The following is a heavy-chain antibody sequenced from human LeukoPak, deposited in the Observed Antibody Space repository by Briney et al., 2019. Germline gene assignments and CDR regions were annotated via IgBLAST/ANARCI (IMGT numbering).Heavy chain of an antibody. V-gene: IGHV3-23*01. D-gene: IGHD4-11*01. CDR3: AKDYSNYPDWYFDL. Sequence: GGSLRLSCAASGFTFSSYAMSWVRQAPGKGLEWVSAISGSGGSTHYADSVKGRFTISRDNSKNTLYLQMNSLRAEDTAIYYCAKDYSNYPDWYFDLWGHGTLVTVSS. CDR1: GFTFSSYA. J-gene: IGHJ2*01. CDR2: ISGSGGST.